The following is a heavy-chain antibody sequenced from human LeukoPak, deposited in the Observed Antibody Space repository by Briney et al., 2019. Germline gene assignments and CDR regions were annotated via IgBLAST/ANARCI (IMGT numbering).Heavy chain of an antibody. J-gene: IGHJ4*02. D-gene: IGHD6-19*01. CDR2: IAYDGSNN. Sequence: RGSLRRSCAASGFIFRTYGMHWVRQAPGKGLEWVAFIAYDGSNNYYADSVKGRFTISRDNSKNTLYLQLSSLRPEDTAIYYCAKRGGSGWSSDYWGQGTLVTVSS. V-gene: IGHV3-30*18. CDR1: GFIFRTYG. CDR3: AKRGGSGWSSDY.